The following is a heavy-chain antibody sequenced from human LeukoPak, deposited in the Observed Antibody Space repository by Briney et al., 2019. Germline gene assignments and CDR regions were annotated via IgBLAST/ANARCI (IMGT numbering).Heavy chain of an antibody. V-gene: IGHV3-33*06. Sequence: GGSLRLSCAASGFTFSSYGMHWVRQAPGKGLEWVAVIWYDGSNKYYADSVKGRFTISRDNSKNTLYLQMNSLRAEDTAVYYCAKERGSSPLTCYWGQGTLVTVSS. CDR2: IWYDGSNK. J-gene: IGHJ4*02. D-gene: IGHD2-2*01. CDR3: AKERGSSPLTCY. CDR1: GFTFSSYG.